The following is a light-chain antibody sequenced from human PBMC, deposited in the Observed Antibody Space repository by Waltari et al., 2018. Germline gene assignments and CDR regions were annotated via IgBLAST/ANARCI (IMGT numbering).Light chain of an antibody. CDR2: GKN. J-gene: IGLJ7*01. V-gene: IGLV3-19*01. Sequence: SSELTQDPAVSVALGQTVRITCQGDSLRSYYASWYQQKPGQAPVLVIYGKNNRPPGIPDRFSGSSSGNTASLTITGAQAEDEADYYCNSRDSSGNHAVFGGGTQLTVL. CDR1: SLRSYY. CDR3: NSRDSSGNHAV.